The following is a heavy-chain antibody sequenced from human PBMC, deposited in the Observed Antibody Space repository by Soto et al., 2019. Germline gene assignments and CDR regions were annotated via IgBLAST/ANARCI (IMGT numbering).Heavy chain of an antibody. V-gene: IGHV1-18*01. Sequence: ASVKVSCKASGYSFTTYGISWVRQAPGQGLEWMGWISGYNGDTNNAQKFQDRVTMTIDRSTTTAYPELRSLTSDDTAVYYCAKNGHPPYYYYGMDVWGQGTTVTVSS. CDR1: GYSFTTYG. CDR2: ISGYNGDT. CDR3: AKNGHPPYYYYGMDV. D-gene: IGHD2-8*01. J-gene: IGHJ6*02.